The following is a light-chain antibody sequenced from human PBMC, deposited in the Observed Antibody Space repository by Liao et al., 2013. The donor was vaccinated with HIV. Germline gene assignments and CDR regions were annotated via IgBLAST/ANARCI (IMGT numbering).Light chain of an antibody. Sequence: SYELTQPPSVSVAPGKTARITCGGNNVGSNSVHWYQQKPGQAPVLVIYYDSDWPSGIPERFSGSNSGNTATLTISRVEAGDEANYFCHVWDGSSEQPVFGGGTKLTVL. CDR3: HVWDGSSEQPV. CDR2: YDS. V-gene: IGLV3-21*01. CDR1: NVGSNS. J-gene: IGLJ3*02.